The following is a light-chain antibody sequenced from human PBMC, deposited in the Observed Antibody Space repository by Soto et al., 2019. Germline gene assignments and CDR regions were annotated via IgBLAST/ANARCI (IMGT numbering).Light chain of an antibody. J-gene: IGKJ1*01. Sequence: EIVMTQSPATLSVSPGERATLSCRASQSVSSNLAWYQQKPGQAPRLLIYGASTAATGIADRFSGSGSGTEFTLTISSLHSEDFEVYYCQQYDNWPRTLGQGTKVDIK. V-gene: IGKV3-15*01. CDR2: GAS. CDR1: QSVSSN. CDR3: QQYDNWPRT.